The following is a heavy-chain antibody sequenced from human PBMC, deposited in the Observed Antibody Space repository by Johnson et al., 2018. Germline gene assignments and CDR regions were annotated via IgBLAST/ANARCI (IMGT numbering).Heavy chain of an antibody. CDR1: GFTFSNAW. V-gene: IGHV3-15*07. CDR3: AIREVQFLGVGH. Sequence: VQLVESGGGLVKPGGSLRLSCAASGFTFSNAWMNWVRQAPGKGLEWVGRIKSKTDGGTTDYAAPVKGRFTISRDYSKNTLYLQMNSLKTEDTAGYYCAIREVQFLGVGHWGQGTLVTVSS. CDR2: IKSKTDGGTT. J-gene: IGHJ1*01. D-gene: IGHD3-3*01.